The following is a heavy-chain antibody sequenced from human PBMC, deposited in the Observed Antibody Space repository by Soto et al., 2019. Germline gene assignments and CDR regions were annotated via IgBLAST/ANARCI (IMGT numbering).Heavy chain of an antibody. D-gene: IGHD3-10*01. CDR3: ARNYGSGSYYWHYYYYMDV. CDR1: GFTFSSYS. CDR2: ISSSSSTI. V-gene: IGHV3-48*01. J-gene: IGHJ6*03. Sequence: GGSLRLSCAASGFTFSSYSMNWVRQAPGKGLEWVSYISSSSSTIYYADSVKGRFTISRDNAKNSLYLQMNSLRAEDTAVYYCARNYGSGSYYWHYYYYMDVWGQGTSVTVSS.